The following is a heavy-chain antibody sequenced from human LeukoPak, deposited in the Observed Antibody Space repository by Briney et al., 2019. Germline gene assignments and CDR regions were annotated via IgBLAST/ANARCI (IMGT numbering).Heavy chain of an antibody. CDR2: VSGSGDGT. CDR1: GFTFRNYA. CDR3: ARPSITMIY. Sequence: GGSLRLSCAASGFTFRNYAMMWVRLAPGKGPEWVSTVSGSGDGTYYADSVKGRFTISRDNAKNSLYLQMNSLRAEDTAVYYCARPSITMIYWGQGTLVTVSS. V-gene: IGHV3-23*01. J-gene: IGHJ4*02. D-gene: IGHD3-22*01.